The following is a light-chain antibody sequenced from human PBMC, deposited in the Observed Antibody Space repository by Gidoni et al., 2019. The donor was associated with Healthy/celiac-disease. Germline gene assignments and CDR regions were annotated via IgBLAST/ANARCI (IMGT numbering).Light chain of an antibody. Sequence: QSVLTQPPSVSGAPGQRVTISCTGSSSNIGAGYDVHWYQQLPGTAPKLLTTGNSNRPSGVPDRFSGSKSGTSASLAITGLQAEDEADYYCQSYDRSLSGVVFGGGTKLTVL. J-gene: IGLJ2*01. CDR3: QSYDRSLSGVV. CDR1: SSNIGAGYD. V-gene: IGLV1-40*01. CDR2: GNS.